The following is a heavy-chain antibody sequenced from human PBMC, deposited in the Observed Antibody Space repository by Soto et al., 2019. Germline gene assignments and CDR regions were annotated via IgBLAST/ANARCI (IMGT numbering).Heavy chain of an antibody. V-gene: IGHV3-21*01. Sequence: PGGSLRLSCAASGFTFSSYSMNWVRQAPGKGLEWVSSISSSSSYIYYADSVKGRFTISRDNAKNSLYLQMNSLRAEDTAVYYCARDLPSHDYGDSQTYYFDYWGQGTLVTVSS. D-gene: IGHD4-17*01. CDR2: ISSSSSYI. J-gene: IGHJ4*02. CDR3: ARDLPSHDYGDSQTYYFDY. CDR1: GFTFSSYS.